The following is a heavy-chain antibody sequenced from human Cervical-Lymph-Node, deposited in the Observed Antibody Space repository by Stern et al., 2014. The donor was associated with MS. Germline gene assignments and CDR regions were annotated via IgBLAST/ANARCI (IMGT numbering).Heavy chain of an antibody. D-gene: IGHD2-15*01. CDR3: GRYCGGGSSPDF. CDR1: GGSISSHY. Sequence: QVQLQESGPGLVKPSETLSLTCTVSGGSISSHYWTWMRQPPGKGLEWIGDINYSGSTNYNPSLKSRVTISVDTAKNQISLRLNSVTAADTAVYYCGRYCGGGSSPDFWGQGTPVTVSS. J-gene: IGHJ4*02. CDR2: INYSGST. V-gene: IGHV4-59*11.